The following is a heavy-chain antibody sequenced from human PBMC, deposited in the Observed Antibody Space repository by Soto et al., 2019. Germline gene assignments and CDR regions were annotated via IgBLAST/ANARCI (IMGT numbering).Heavy chain of an antibody. CDR2: ISYDGSNK. CDR3: ARAVNDFWSGLVYYYYGMDV. CDR1: GFTFSSYA. Sequence: GGSLRLSCAASGFTFSSYAMHWVRQAPGKGLEWVAVISYDGSNKYYADSVKGRFTISRDNSKNTLYLQMNSLRAEDTAVYYCARAVNDFWSGLVYYYYGMDVWGQGTTVIVYS. V-gene: IGHV3-30-3*01. D-gene: IGHD3-3*01. J-gene: IGHJ6*02.